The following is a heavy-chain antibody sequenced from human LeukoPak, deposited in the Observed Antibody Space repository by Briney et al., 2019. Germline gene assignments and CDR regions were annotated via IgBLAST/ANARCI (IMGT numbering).Heavy chain of an antibody. CDR3: ASASGGGGIIHY. D-gene: IGHD3-16*02. Sequence: SETLSLTCTLSGDSINRHYWSWIRQPPGKGLEWIGYMYYSGSTNYNPSLKSRVTISIDTSKNQFSLKLGSVTAADTAVYYCASASGGGGIIHYWGQGTLVTVSS. V-gene: IGHV4-59*11. CDR2: MYYSGST. CDR1: GDSINRHY. J-gene: IGHJ4*02.